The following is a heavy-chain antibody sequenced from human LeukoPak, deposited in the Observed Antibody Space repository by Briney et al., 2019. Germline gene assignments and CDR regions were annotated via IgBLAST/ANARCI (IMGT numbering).Heavy chain of an antibody. CDR1: GGSISSSSYY. CDR3: ARVTGSSWYYSYYMDV. V-gene: IGHV4-39*07. Sequence: SETLSLTCTVSGGSISSSSYYWGWIRQPPGKGLEWIGSIYHSGSTYYNPSLKSRVTISADTSKNQFSLKLSSVTAADTAVYFCARVTGSSWYYSYYMDVWGKGTTVTVSS. CDR2: IYHSGST. D-gene: IGHD6-13*01. J-gene: IGHJ6*03.